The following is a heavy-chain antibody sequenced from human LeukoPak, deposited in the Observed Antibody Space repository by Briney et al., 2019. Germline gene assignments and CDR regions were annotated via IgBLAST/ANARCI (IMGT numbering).Heavy chain of an antibody. D-gene: IGHD6-13*01. V-gene: IGHV3-64D*06. CDR2: INNNGRSA. Sequence: GGSLRLSCSASGFTFSTYAMRWVRQAPGKGLEYISTINNNGRSAYYADSVKGRFTISRDNSKNTLYLQMTSLRVEDTAVYYCVKGSMAAAGDILSSSFDYWGQGTLVTVSS. CDR1: GFTFSTYA. CDR3: VKGSMAAAGDILSSSFDY. J-gene: IGHJ4*02.